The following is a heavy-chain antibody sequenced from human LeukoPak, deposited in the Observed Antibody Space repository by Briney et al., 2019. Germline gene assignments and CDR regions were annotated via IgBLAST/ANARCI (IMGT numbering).Heavy chain of an antibody. Sequence: ASVKVSCKASGYTFTGYYMHWMRQAPGQGLEWMGWINPNSGGTNYAQKFQGRVTMTRDTSISTAYMELSRLSSDDTAVYYCAPATPGTVGKYYFDYWGQGTLVTVSS. D-gene: IGHD6-13*01. V-gene: IGHV1-2*02. CDR2: INPNSGGT. CDR3: APATPGTVGKYYFDY. J-gene: IGHJ4*02. CDR1: GYTFTGYY.